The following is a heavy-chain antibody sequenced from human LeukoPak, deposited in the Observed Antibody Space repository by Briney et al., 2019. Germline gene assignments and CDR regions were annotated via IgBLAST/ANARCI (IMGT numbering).Heavy chain of an antibody. D-gene: IGHD2-15*01. J-gene: IGHJ4*02. V-gene: IGHV1-2*02. Sequence: ASVKVSCKAPGYTFTGYYMHWVRQAPGQGLEWMGWINPNSGGTNYAQKFQGRVTMTRDTSISTAYMELSRLRSDDTAVYYCARVVASHPWWPNDYWGQGTLVTVSS. CDR3: ARVVASHPWWPNDY. CDR1: GYTFTGYY. CDR2: INPNSGGT.